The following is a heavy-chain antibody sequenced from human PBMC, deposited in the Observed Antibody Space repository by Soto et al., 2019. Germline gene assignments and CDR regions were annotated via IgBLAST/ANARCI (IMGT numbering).Heavy chain of an antibody. CDR1: GGSISSSSYY. D-gene: IGHD3-3*01. V-gene: IGHV4-39*01. CDR2: IYYSGST. CDR3: ARLVLEWFSPHQGAPRGWFDP. Sequence: SETLSLTCTVSGGSISSSSYYWGWIRQPPGKGLEWIGSIYYSGSTYYNPSLKSRVTISVDTSKNQFSLKLSSVTAADTAVYYCARLVLEWFSPHQGAPRGWFDPWGQGTLVTVSS. J-gene: IGHJ5*02.